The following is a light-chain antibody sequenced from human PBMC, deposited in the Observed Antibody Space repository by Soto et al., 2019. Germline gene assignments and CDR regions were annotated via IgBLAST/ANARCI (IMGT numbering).Light chain of an antibody. J-gene: IGLJ2*01. CDR3: CSYAGSYTVI. CDR2: EDT. Sequence: QSALTQPASVSGSPGQSITISCIGTRGDVGTYNLVSWYQQHPGKAPKLMIYEDTKRPSGVSSRFSGSKSGNTASLTISGLQAEDAAAYYCCSYAGSYTVIFGGGTKLTVL. V-gene: IGLV2-23*01. CDR1: RGDVGTYNL.